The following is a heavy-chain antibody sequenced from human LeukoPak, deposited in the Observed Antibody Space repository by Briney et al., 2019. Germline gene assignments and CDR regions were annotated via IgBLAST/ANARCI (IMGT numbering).Heavy chain of an antibody. J-gene: IGHJ4*02. CDR3: ARDSALAQAVMFDY. Sequence: PSETLSLTCAVYGESFSGYYCAWIRQPPGKGLEWIGEISHSGRTDYNPSLKSRLTISVDTSKNQFSLKLSSVTAADTAVYYCARDSALAQAVMFDYWGQGTLVTVSS. D-gene: IGHD6-19*01. CDR1: GESFSGYY. V-gene: IGHV4-34*01. CDR2: ISHSGRT.